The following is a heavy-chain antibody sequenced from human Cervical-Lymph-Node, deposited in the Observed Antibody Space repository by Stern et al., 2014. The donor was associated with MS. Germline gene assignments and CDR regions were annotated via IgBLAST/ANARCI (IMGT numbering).Heavy chain of an antibody. CDR2: PHDNGPP. CDR1: GGPNSGTSYY. V-gene: IGHV4-39*01. Sequence: QVQLQESGPGLVKPSETLSLICSVSGGPNSGTSYYWGWVRQPPGKGLEWIGSPHDNGPPLYTPSLKSRFTIPLDTPKTQFSLKVPSLTAADTAIYSCARHAFFFETSWFDAWGQGTLVAVSS. CDR3: ARHAFFFETSWFDA. J-gene: IGHJ5*02. D-gene: IGHD1-7*01.